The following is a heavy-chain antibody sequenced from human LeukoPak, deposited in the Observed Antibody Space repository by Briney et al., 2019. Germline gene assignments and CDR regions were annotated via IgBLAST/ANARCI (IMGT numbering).Heavy chain of an antibody. CDR2: INPNSGGT. CDR3: ARGPFTMVRGVTPIDY. V-gene: IGHV1-2*02. CDR1: GYTFTGYY. D-gene: IGHD3-10*01. Sequence: ASVKVSCKASGYTFTGYYMHWVRQAPGQGLEWMGWINPNSGGTNYAQKFQGRVTMTRDTSISTAYMELSRLRSDDTAVYYCARGPFTMVRGVTPIDYWGQGTLVTVSS. J-gene: IGHJ4*02.